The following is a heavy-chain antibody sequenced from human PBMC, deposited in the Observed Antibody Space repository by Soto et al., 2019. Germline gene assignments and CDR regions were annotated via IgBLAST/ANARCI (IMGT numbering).Heavy chain of an antibody. CDR1: GGTFSSYT. J-gene: IGHJ4*02. CDR3: ARDAGDGYNSGYFDY. V-gene: IGHV1-69*08. CDR2: IIPILGIA. D-gene: IGHD5-12*01. Sequence: QVQLVQSGAEVKKPGSSVKVSCKASGGTFSSYTISWVRQAPGQGLEWMGRIIPILGIANYAQKFQGRVTITADKSTSTAYMELSSLRSEDTDVYYCARDAGDGYNSGYFDYWGQETLVTVSS.